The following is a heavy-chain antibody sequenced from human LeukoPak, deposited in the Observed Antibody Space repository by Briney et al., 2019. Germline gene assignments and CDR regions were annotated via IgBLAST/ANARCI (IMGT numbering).Heavy chain of an antibody. V-gene: IGHV4-59*01. CDR3: ATNLPGYSYGYWVA. CDR1: GGSISSYY. CDR2: MFYTGSG. D-gene: IGHD5-18*01. J-gene: IGHJ5*02. Sequence: SETLSLTCTVSGGSISSYYWSWIRQPAGKGLEWIGYMFYTGSGKYNPSLKSRVTISVDTSKRQISLKLTSVTAADTAVYYCATNLPGYSYGYWVAWGQGTLVTVSS.